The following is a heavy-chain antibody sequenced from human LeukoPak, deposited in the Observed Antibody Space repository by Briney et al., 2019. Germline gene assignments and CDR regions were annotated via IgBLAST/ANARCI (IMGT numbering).Heavy chain of an antibody. Sequence: GGSLRLSCAASGFTFSSYAMHWVRQAPGKGLEWVAVISYDGSNKYYADSVKGRFTISRDNSKNTLYLQVNSLRAEDTAVYYCARSSLYAAALDPWGQGTLVTVSS. J-gene: IGHJ5*02. V-gene: IGHV3-30-3*01. CDR1: GFTFSSYA. D-gene: IGHD6-13*01. CDR3: ARSSLYAAALDP. CDR2: ISYDGSNK.